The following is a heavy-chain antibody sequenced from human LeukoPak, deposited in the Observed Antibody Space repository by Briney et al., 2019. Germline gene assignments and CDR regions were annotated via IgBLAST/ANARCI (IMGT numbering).Heavy chain of an antibody. CDR3: ARDGGEQWLVEMVAWVDP. CDR1: GYSISSGYY. D-gene: IGHD6-19*01. CDR2: IYHSGST. Sequence: PSETLSLTCAVSGYSISSGYYWGWIRQPPGKGLEWIGSIYHSGSTYYNPSLKSRVAISVDTSKNQFSLKLSSVTAADTAVYYCARDGGEQWLVEMVAWVDPWGQGTLVTVSS. V-gene: IGHV4-38-2*02. J-gene: IGHJ5*02.